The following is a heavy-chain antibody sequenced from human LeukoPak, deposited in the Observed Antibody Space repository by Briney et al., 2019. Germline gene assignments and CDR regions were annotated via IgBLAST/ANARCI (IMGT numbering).Heavy chain of an antibody. CDR3: ARAPMYYYDSSGLDYYFDY. CDR2: IYHSGST. Sequence: SETLSLTCTVSGYSISSGYYWGWIWQPPGKGLEWIGSIYHSGSTYYNPSLKSRVTISVDTSKNQFSLKLSSVTAADTAVYYCARAPMYYYDSSGLDYYFDYWGQGTLVTVSS. D-gene: IGHD3-22*01. CDR1: GYSISSGYY. V-gene: IGHV4-38-2*02. J-gene: IGHJ4*02.